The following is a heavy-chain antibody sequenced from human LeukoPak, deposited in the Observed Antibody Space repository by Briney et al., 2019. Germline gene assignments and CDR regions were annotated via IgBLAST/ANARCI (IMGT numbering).Heavy chain of an antibody. D-gene: IGHD6-13*01. CDR1: GGSISSSSYY. J-gene: IGHJ4*02. CDR2: IYYSGST. V-gene: IGHV4-39*07. CDR3: ARDSLWQQFD. Sequence: SETLSLTCTVSGGSISSSSYYWGWIRQPPGKGLEWIGSIYYSGSTYYNPSLKSRVTISVDTSKNQFSLKLSSVTAADTAVYYCARDSLWQQFDWGQGTLVTVSS.